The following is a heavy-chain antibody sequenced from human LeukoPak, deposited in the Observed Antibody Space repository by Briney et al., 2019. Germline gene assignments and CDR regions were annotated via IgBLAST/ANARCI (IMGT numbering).Heavy chain of an antibody. CDR2: IKQDGSEK. J-gene: IGHJ4*02. V-gene: IGHV3-7*01. D-gene: IGHD3-10*01. CDR1: GFTFSSYW. Sequence: GGSLRLSCAASGFTFSSYWMSWVRQAPGKGLEWVANIKQDGSEKYYVDSVKGQFTISRDNAKNSLYLQMNSLRAEDTAVYYCASDQFGEFLFDYWGQGTLVTVSS. CDR3: ASDQFGEFLFDY.